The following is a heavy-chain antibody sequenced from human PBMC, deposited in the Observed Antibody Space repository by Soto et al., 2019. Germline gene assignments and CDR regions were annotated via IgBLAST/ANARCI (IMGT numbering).Heavy chain of an antibody. CDR1: GGTFSSYS. Sequence: XGSLRLSCAAAGGTFSSYSMNWVRQAPGKGLDWVSSINSSSSYKYYADSVKGRFTISRDNAKNSLYLQMNSLRAEDTAVYYCAIHPVGGSGSYPPSSDYYYGMDVRGQETTLTVSS. V-gene: IGHV3-21*01. D-gene: IGHD3-10*01. J-gene: IGHJ6*02. CDR3: AIHPVGGSGSYPPSSDYYYGMDV. CDR2: INSSSSYK.